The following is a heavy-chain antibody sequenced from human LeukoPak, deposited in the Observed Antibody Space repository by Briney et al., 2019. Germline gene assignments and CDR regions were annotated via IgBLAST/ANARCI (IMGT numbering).Heavy chain of an antibody. Sequence: GRSLRLSCAASGFTFDDYAMHWVRQAPGKGLEWVSGISWNSGSIGYADSVKGRFTISRDNAKNSLYLQMNSLRAEDTAVYYCARDLMIGARGWGQGTLVTVSS. D-gene: IGHD3-22*01. CDR3: ARDLMIGARG. J-gene: IGHJ1*01. V-gene: IGHV3-9*01. CDR2: ISWNSGSI. CDR1: GFTFDDYA.